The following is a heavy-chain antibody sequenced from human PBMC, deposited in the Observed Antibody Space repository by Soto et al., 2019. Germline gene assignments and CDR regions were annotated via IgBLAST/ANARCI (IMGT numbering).Heavy chain of an antibody. CDR2: ISAYNGNT. J-gene: IGHJ5*02. V-gene: IGHV1-18*01. CDR1: GYTFTSYG. Sequence: VKVSCKASGYTFTSYGISWVRQAPGQGLEWMGWISAYNGNTNYAQKLQGRVTMTTDTSTSTAYMELRSLRSDDTAVYYCARDHGWQQLANWFDPWGQGTLVTVSS. D-gene: IGHD6-13*01. CDR3: ARDHGWQQLANWFDP.